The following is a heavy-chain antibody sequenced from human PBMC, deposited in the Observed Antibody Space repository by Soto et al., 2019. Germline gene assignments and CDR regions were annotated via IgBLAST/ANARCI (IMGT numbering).Heavy chain of an antibody. CDR3: VKGDLDTAVVNSTDAFDF. D-gene: IGHD5-18*01. V-gene: IGHV3-30*18. Sequence: VGSLRLSCEASWFLFSYFAMPCDREAPGQGLEWVAVLSYDGNNKDYAQSVKGRFTISGDNSRNTLFLNMDSLRPEDTAVYHCVKGDLDTAVVNSTDAFDFWGPGTMVTVSS. CDR2: LSYDGNNK. J-gene: IGHJ3*01. CDR1: WFLFSYFA.